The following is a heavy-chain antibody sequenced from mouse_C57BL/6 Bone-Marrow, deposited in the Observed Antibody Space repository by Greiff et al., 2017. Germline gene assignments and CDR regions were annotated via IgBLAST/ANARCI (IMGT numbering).Heavy chain of an antibody. V-gene: IGHV1-64*01. CDR1: GYTFTSYW. CDR3: ARGGYSNYVWFAY. D-gene: IGHD2-5*01. Sequence: QVQLQQPGAELVKPGASVTLSCQASGYTFTSYWMHWVKQRPGQGLEWIGMIHPNSGSTNYNEKFKSKATLPVDKSSSTAYMQLSILTSGDSAVYYCARGGYSNYVWFAYWGQGTLVTVSA. CDR2: IHPNSGST. J-gene: IGHJ3*01.